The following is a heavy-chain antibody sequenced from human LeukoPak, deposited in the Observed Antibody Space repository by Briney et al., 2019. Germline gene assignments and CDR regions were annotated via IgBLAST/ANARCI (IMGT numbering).Heavy chain of an antibody. CDR3: ARSALRVPGFDY. Sequence: GGSLRLSCAASGFTFSSYWMHWVRQAPGKGLVWVSRINTDGSSTSYADSVKGRFTISRDNAKNTLYLQMNSLRAEDTAVYYCARSALRVPGFDYWGQGTLVTVSS. CDR1: GFTFSSYW. V-gene: IGHV3-74*01. J-gene: IGHJ4*02. CDR2: INTDGSST.